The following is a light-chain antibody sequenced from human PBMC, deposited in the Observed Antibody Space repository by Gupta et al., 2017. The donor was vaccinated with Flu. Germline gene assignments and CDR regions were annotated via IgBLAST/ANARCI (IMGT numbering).Light chain of an antibody. CDR2: GAF. CDR1: QSVSNMY. CDR3: QQDGGSPALT. J-gene: IGKJ4*01. V-gene: IGKV3-20*01. Sequence: EIVFTQSPGSLSLSPGERATLSCRASQSVSNMYLAWYQQKPRQPPILLIYGAFTRDTGIPDRFSGSGSGRDFTLTISRREPEDFAMYYCQQDGGSPALTFGGGTKVEI.